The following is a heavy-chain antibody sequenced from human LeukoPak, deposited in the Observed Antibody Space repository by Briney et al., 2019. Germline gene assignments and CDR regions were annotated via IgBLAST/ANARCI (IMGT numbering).Heavy chain of an antibody. CDR1: GFTFTSSA. V-gene: IGHV3-23*01. D-gene: IGHD2/OR15-2a*01. J-gene: IGHJ4*02. CDR2: ISGRSGTT. CDR3: AKVGTVYFPLDF. Sequence: GGSLRLSCAASGFTFTSSAMSWVRQAPGKGLEWVSAISGRSGTTYYADSVKGRFTISRDNSKNTLYLQMNSLRAGDTAVYYCAKVGTVYFPLDFWGQGTLVTVSS.